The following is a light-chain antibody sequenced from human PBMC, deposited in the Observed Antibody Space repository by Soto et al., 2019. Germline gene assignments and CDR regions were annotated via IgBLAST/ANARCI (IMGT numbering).Light chain of an antibody. V-gene: IGLV2-14*01. J-gene: IGLJ1*01. Sequence: QSALTQPASVSGSPGQSITISCTGTSSDVGDYNYVSWYQQHPGKAPKLMIFDVSNRPSGVSNRFSGSKSGNTASLTISGLQAEDEAEYYCSSYTSSSTYVCGTGTKLTVL. CDR3: SSYTSSSTYV. CDR1: SSDVGDYNY. CDR2: DVS.